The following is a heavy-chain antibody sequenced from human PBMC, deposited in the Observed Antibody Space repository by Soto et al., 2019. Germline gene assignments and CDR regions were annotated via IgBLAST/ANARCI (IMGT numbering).Heavy chain of an antibody. Sequence: GGSLRLSCAASGFTFSSYAMSWVRQAPGKGLEWVSAISGSGGSTYYADSVKGRFTISRDNSKNTLYLQMDSLRAEDTAVYYCASNGAWIQLWFEPFNYYCYGLDVRGQGTTDIGSS. CDR2: ISGSGGST. CDR1: GFTFSSYA. V-gene: IGHV3-23*01. D-gene: IGHD5-18*01. CDR3: ASNGAWIQLWFEPFNYYCYGLDV. J-gene: IGHJ6*01.